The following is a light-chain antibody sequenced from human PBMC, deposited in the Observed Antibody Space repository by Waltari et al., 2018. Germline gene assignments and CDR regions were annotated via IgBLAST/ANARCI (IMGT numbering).Light chain of an antibody. CDR2: AGS. J-gene: IGKJ5*01. CDR1: QDVPKY. Sequence: DIRLTQSPSHLSASVGDRVTITCRASQDVPKYLNWYQQKPGKAPKLLIYAGSSLQSGVPSRFSGSEFGTDFTLTITSLQPEDFGSYYCQQSYSPPPITFGQGTRLEIK. CDR3: QQSYSPPPIT. V-gene: IGKV1-39*01.